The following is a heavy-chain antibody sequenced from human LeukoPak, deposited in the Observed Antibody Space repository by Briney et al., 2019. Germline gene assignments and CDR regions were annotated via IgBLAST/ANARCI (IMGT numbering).Heavy chain of an antibody. D-gene: IGHD2-15*01. CDR2: INHSGST. V-gene: IGHV4-34*01. J-gene: IGHJ6*02. Sequence: SETLSLTCAVYGGSFSGYYWSWIRQPPGKGLEWIGGINHSGSTNYNPSLKSRVTISVDTSKNQFSLKLSSVTAADTAVYYCARVVVVAATRGDYYYYGMDVWGQGTTVTVSS. CDR1: GGSFSGYY. CDR3: ARVVVVAATRGDYYYYGMDV.